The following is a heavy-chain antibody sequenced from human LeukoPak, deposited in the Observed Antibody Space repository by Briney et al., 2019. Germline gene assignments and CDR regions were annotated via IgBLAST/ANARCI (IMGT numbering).Heavy chain of an antibody. Sequence: GRSLRLSCAASGFTFDDYAMHWVRQAPWKGLEWVSGISWNSGSIGYAVSVKGRFTISRDNAKNSLYLQMNSLRAEDTALYYCAKSRLNGQDFDYWGQGTLVTVSS. J-gene: IGHJ4*02. CDR3: AKSRLNGQDFDY. V-gene: IGHV3-9*01. D-gene: IGHD1-1*01. CDR2: ISWNSGSI. CDR1: GFTFDDYA.